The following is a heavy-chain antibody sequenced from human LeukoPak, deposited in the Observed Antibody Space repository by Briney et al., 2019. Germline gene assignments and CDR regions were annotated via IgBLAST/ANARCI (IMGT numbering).Heavy chain of an antibody. J-gene: IGHJ6*03. CDR1: GGSMNSYY. CDR2: IYNSGST. V-gene: IGHV4-59*12. D-gene: IGHD1-14*01. Sequence: SEILSLTCSVSGGSMNSYYWSWIRQSPGKGLEWIGYIYNSGSTNYNPSLQSRVTISVDTSKNQFSLKLSSVTAADTAVYFCARTYWEPYYYYYYMDVWGKGTTVTVSS. CDR3: ARTYWEPYYYYYYMDV.